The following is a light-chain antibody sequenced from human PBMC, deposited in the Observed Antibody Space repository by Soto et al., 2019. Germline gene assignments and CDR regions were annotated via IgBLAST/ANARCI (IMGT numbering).Light chain of an antibody. CDR1: SSNIGAGYD. Sequence: QSVLTQPPSVSGAPGQRVTISCTGSSSNIGAGYDVHWYQQLPGTAPKVLIYANRNRPSGVPDRFSGSRSATSAPLAITGLQAEDEADYYCQSYDSSLSGSYVFGAGTKVTVL. CDR3: QSYDSSLSGSYV. J-gene: IGLJ1*01. CDR2: ANR. V-gene: IGLV1-40*01.